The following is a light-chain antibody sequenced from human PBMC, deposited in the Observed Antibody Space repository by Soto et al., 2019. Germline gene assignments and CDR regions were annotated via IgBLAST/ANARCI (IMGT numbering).Light chain of an antibody. J-gene: IGLJ1*01. V-gene: IGLV2-8*01. CDR2: EVR. Sequence: QSVLTQPPSASGSPGQSVTISCTGTSSDIGAYDYVSWYQQYPGKAPRLIIYEVRHRPSGVPDRFSGSKSGNTASLTVSGLQAEDEADYYCSSYAGSSAFIFGTGTKVTVL. CDR3: SSYAGSSAFI. CDR1: SSDIGAYDY.